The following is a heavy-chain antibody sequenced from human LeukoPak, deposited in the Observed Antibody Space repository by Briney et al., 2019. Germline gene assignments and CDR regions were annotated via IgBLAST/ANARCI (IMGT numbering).Heavy chain of an antibody. Sequence: GGSLRLSCAACGFVFSNCAMRWVRQAPGMGLEGVSATTPAGAGTYYADSVKGRFTISRDNAKRTLYLHMNSLRAEDTAVYYCAKEDRRSSRYYFENWGQGALVTVSS. CDR1: GFVFSNCA. D-gene: IGHD6-6*01. CDR2: TTPAGAGT. CDR3: AKEDRRSSRYYFEN. V-gene: IGHV3-23*01. J-gene: IGHJ4*02.